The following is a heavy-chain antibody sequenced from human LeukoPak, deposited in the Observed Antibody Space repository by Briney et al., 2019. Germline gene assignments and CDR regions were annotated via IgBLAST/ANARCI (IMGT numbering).Heavy chain of an antibody. Sequence: SETLSLTCTVSGGSISSGGYSWTWLRQPPGKGLEWIGYIYHSGNTYYNPSLKSRVIISIDRSKNQFSLKLSSVTAADTAVYYCARDGGSGTYYDYWGQGALVTVSS. CDR3: ARDGGSGTYYDY. V-gene: IGHV4-30-2*01. J-gene: IGHJ4*02. D-gene: IGHD3-10*01. CDR2: IYHSGNT. CDR1: GGSISSGGYS.